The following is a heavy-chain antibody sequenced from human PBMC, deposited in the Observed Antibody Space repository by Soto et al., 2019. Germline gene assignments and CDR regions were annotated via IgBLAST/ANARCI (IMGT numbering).Heavy chain of an antibody. J-gene: IGHJ4*02. CDR3: ARTAGRVEDFDY. D-gene: IGHD1-1*01. CDR1: GFVFSTYS. CDR2: ISSSSSTI. Sequence: EVQLVESGGGLVQPGGSLRLSCAASGFVFSTYSMNWVRQAPGKGLEWVSYISSSSSTIYYADSVQGRFTISRDNAKNSLYLQVNSLRDEDTDVYYCARTAGRVEDFDYWGQGPLVTVSS. V-gene: IGHV3-48*02.